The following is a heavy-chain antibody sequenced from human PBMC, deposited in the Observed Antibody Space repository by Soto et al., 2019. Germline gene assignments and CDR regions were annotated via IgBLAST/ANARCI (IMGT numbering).Heavy chain of an antibody. D-gene: IGHD1-1*01. CDR1: GYTFTASY. Sequence: QVQLVQSGAELKKPGASVKVSCKASGYTFTASYIHWVRQAPGQGLEWMGWINPDSGITNYARKFQGRVTLTGDTSISTAYMELNTLKSDDSALYHCVRDTGRSLASVRFDAWGQGTLVTVSS. J-gene: IGHJ4*02. V-gene: IGHV1-2*02. CDR3: VRDTGRSLASVRFDA. CDR2: INPDSGIT.